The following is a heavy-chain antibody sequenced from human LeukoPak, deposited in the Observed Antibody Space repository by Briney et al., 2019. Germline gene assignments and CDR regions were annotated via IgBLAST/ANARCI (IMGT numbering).Heavy chain of an antibody. CDR1: GGSLSRGSYS. CDR2: IFHNGKT. J-gene: IGHJ4*02. Sequence: PSQTLSLTCAVSGGSLSRGSYSWRWIRQPPGKGLEWIGYIFHNGKTHYNPSLKSRVTLSIDKSKNQFSLKLRSVTAADTALYFCARGGGFYGSGTTHFDYWGQGTQVIVSS. V-gene: IGHV4-30-2*01. CDR3: ARGGGFYGSGTTHFDY. D-gene: IGHD3-10*01.